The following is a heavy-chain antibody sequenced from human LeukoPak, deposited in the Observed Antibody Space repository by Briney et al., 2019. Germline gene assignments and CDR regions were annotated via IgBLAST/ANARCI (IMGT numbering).Heavy chain of an antibody. CDR3: ARGTLLLRQQPSPPGY. D-gene: IGHD2-21*02. Sequence: ASVKVSCKASGDTFSDYEISWVRQAPGQGHEWMGWINPNSGGTNYAQKFQGWVTMTRDTSIGTAYMELSRLRSDDTAVYYCARGTLLLRQQPSPPGYWGQGTLVTVSS. J-gene: IGHJ4*02. CDR1: GDTFSDYE. V-gene: IGHV1-2*04. CDR2: INPNSGGT.